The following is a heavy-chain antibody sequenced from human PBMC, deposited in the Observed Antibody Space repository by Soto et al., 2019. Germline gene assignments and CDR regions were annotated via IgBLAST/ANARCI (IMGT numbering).Heavy chain of an antibody. D-gene: IGHD6-19*01. V-gene: IGHV3-30-3*01. CDR2: ISYDGSNK. CDR1: GFTFSSYA. J-gene: IGHJ1*01. Sequence: QVQLVESGGGVVQPGRSLRLSCAASGFTFSSYAMHWVRQAPGKGLEWVAVISYDGSNKYYADSVKGRVTISRDNSKNTLYLQMNSLRAEDTAVYYCASDSHSSGQASYLGQGTLVTVSS. CDR3: ASDSHSSGQASY.